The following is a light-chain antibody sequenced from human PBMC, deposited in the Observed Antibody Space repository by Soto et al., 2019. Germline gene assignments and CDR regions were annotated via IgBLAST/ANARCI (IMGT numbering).Light chain of an antibody. Sequence: ETLLTQSPGTLSLSLGERATLSCRASQTVSSNFLGWYQQKPGQAPWLLIYGASSRATGIPDRFSGSGSGTDFTLTISRLEPEDFAVYYCQQYGNSPLTFGPGTKVDIK. CDR3: QQYGNSPLT. J-gene: IGKJ3*01. CDR2: GAS. CDR1: QTVSSNF. V-gene: IGKV3-20*01.